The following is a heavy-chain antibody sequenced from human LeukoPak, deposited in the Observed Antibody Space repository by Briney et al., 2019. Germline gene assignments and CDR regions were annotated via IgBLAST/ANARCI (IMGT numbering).Heavy chain of an antibody. D-gene: IGHD3-9*01. Sequence: ASVKVSCKASGYTFTIYYMHWVRQAPGQGLEWMGIINPSGGSTSYAQEFQGRVTMTWDMSTITVYMHLSSLRSEDTAVYYCARESRPVYDILRRNGAFDIWGQGTMVTVSS. CDR3: ARESRPVYDILRRNGAFDI. CDR1: GYTFTIYY. V-gene: IGHV1-46*01. CDR2: INPSGGST. J-gene: IGHJ3*02.